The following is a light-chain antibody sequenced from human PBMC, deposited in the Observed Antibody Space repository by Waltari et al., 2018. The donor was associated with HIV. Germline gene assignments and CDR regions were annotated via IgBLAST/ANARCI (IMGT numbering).Light chain of an antibody. CDR1: SSNIGSNY. Sequence: QSVLTQPPSASGTPGQRVSIPCSGSSSNIGSNYVYWYLQLPGTAPKLLMYRNDEWPSGVPDRFSGSKSGTSASLAISGLRSEDEADYYCAAWDDSLSAWVFGGGTKLTVL. J-gene: IGLJ3*02. CDR2: RND. V-gene: IGLV1-47*01. CDR3: AAWDDSLSAWV.